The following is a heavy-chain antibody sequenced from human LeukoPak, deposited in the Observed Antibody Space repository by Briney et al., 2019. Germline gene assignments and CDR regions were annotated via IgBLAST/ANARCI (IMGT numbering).Heavy chain of an antibody. V-gene: IGHV1-69*13. Sequence: GASVKVSCKASGGTFSSYAISWVQQAPGQGLEWMGGIIPIFGTANYAQKFQGRVTITADESTSTAYMELSSLRSEDTAVYYCARAGWATTGDFDIWGQGTMVTVSS. D-gene: IGHD3-10*01. CDR1: GGTFSSYA. CDR3: ARAGWATTGDFDI. CDR2: IIPIFGTA. J-gene: IGHJ3*02.